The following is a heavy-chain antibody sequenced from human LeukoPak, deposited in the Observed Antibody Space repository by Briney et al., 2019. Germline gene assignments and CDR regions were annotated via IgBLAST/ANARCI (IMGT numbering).Heavy chain of an antibody. D-gene: IGHD3-3*01. J-gene: IGHJ4*02. CDR1: GFTFSSYG. CDR3: ATDRGWRTSGYYLYYFEY. V-gene: IGHV3-30*03. CDR2: ISYDGSNK. Sequence: GGSLRLSCAASGFTFSSYGMHWVRQAPGKGLEWVAVISYDGSNKYYADSVKGRFTISRDNSKNTLYLQMNSLRAEDTAVYYCATDRGWRTSGYYLYYFEYWGQGTLVTFSS.